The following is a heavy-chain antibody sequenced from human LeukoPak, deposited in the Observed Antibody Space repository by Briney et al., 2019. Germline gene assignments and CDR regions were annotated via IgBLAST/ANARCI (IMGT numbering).Heavy chain of an antibody. D-gene: IGHD6-13*01. J-gene: IGHJ6*02. Sequence: ASVKVSCKASGYTFTGYYMHWVRQAPGQGLEWMGWINPNSGGTNYAQKFQGRVTMTRDTSISTAYMELSRLRSDDTAVYYCARDSIVAAGNYYHYGLDVWGQGTTVTVSS. CDR3: ARDSIVAAGNYYHYGLDV. V-gene: IGHV1-2*02. CDR2: INPNSGGT. CDR1: GYTFTGYY.